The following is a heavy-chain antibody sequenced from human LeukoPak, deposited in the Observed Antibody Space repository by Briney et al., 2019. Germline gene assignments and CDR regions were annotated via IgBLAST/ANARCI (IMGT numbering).Heavy chain of an antibody. CDR1: GFTFSSYW. CDR2: IKQDGGEK. J-gene: IGHJ4*02. V-gene: IGHV3-7*04. CDR3: ARDKYFDSTTYYPRFDY. Sequence: GGALRLSCAASGFTFSSYWMSWVRQAPGKGLEWVANIKQDGGEKYYVDSVKGRFTISRDNAKTSLYLQMTSLRAEDTAVYYCARDKYFDSTTYYPRFDYWGQGILVTVSS. D-gene: IGHD3-22*01.